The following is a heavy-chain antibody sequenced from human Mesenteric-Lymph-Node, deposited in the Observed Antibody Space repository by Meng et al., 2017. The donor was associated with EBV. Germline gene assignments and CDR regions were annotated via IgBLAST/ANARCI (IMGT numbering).Heavy chain of an antibody. CDR2: INTGIGNT. CDR3: ARDGPDVVVPGGLDY. CDR1: GYTFTNYN. D-gene: IGHD2-2*01. V-gene: IGHV1-3*04. J-gene: IGHJ4*02. Sequence: HVHLGHSVLAVKKPGASVKFSCKASGYTFTNYNVHWVRQAPGQRLEWMGRINTGIGNTKYSQRFQGRVTITSDTSASTAYMELSSLRSEDTAIYYCARDGPDVVVPGGLDYWGQGTLVTVSS.